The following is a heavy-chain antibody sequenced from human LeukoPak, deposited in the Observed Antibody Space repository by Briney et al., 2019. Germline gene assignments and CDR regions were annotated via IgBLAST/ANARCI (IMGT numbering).Heavy chain of an antibody. D-gene: IGHD3-22*01. CDR1: GFTFSSYA. CDR3: AKAYTYDSSGYPDY. J-gene: IGHJ4*02. CDR2: ISGSGGST. Sequence: GGSLRLSCAASGFTFSSYAMSWVRQAPGKGLEWVSAISGSGGSTYYADSVKGRFTISRDNSKNTLYLQMNSLRAEDTAVYYCAKAYTYDSSGYPDYWGQGTLVTVSP. V-gene: IGHV3-23*01.